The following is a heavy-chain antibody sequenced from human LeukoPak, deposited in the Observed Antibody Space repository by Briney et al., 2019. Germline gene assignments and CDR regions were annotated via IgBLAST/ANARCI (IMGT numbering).Heavy chain of an antibody. CDR3: ARERQLERLAFGKEGSAFDY. V-gene: IGHV3-21*01. Sequence: GGSLRLSCAASGITFNSYTMNWVRQAPGKGLEWVSSISSSSSYIYYAASVKGRFTISRDNAKNSLYLQMNRLRAEDTTVYYCARERQLERLAFGKEGSAFDYWGQGTLVTVSS. D-gene: IGHD1-1*01. J-gene: IGHJ4*02. CDR1: GITFNSYT. CDR2: ISSSSSYI.